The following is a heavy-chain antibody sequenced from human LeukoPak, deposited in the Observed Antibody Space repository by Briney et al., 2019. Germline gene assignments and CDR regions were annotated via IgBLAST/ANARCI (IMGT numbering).Heavy chain of an antibody. D-gene: IGHD2-2*01. Sequence: SETLSLTCTVSGGSISSSNFYWGWIRQPPGKGLEWIGNICYSGSTYCNPSLKSRVTISVDTSKNQFSLKLSSVTAADTAVYYCARVVPAAPEYFQYWGQGTLVTVSS. CDR2: ICYSGST. CDR3: ARVVPAAPEYFQY. CDR1: GGSISSSNFY. V-gene: IGHV4-39*01. J-gene: IGHJ1*01.